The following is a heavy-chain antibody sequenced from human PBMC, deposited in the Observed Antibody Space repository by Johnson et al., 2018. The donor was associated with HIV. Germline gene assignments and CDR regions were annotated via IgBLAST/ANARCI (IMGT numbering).Heavy chain of an antibody. CDR3: ARLFYYEAFDI. D-gene: IGHD3-10*01. J-gene: IGHJ3*02. CDR2: IYSGRST. Sequence: VQLVESGGGVVRPGWSLRLSCAASGFTLSSNYMSWVRQAPGKGLEWVSVIYSGRSTYYADSVKGRFTISRDNSKNTLFLQMNSLRAEDTAVYYCARLFYYEAFDIWGQGTMVTVSS. V-gene: IGHV3-66*01. CDR1: GFTLSSNY.